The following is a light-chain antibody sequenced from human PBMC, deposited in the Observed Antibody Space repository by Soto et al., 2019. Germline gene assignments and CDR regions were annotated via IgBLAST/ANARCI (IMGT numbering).Light chain of an antibody. V-gene: IGKV1-5*03. J-gene: IGKJ1*01. CDR3: QHYNSYSEA. CDR1: QTISSW. CDR2: KAS. Sequence: DIQMTQSPATLSAPAGDSGTITCRASQTISSWLAWYQQKPGKAPKLLIYKASTLKSGVPSRFSGSGSGTEFTLTISSLQPDDFATYYCQHYNSYSEAFGQGTKVDIK.